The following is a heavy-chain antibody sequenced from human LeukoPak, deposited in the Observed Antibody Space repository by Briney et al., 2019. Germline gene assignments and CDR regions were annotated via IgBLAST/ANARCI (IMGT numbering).Heavy chain of an antibody. V-gene: IGHV4-30-4*01. CDR2: IDYSGST. CDR1: GGSISSGDSY. Sequence: SSETLSLSCTVSGGSISSGDSYWSWIRQPPGKGLEWIGYIDYSGSTYYNPSLKSRVTISVDTSKNQFSLKLSSVTAADTAVYYCARAPSYYDILTGHYFDYWGQGTLVTDSS. J-gene: IGHJ4*02. D-gene: IGHD3-9*01. CDR3: ARAPSYYDILTGHYFDY.